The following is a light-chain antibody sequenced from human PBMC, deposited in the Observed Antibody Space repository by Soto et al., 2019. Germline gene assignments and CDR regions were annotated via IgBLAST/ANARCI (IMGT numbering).Light chain of an antibody. CDR3: QEYNKWPPLT. CDR2: GAS. J-gene: IGKJ4*01. Sequence: EIVLTQSPGTLSLSPGERATLSCRASQSLSNNIYLAWYQQKPGQAPRLLIYGASTRATGVPYRFSGSGSGTELTLTISSLQSEDFAVYYCQEYNKWPPLTFGGGTKVDIK. CDR1: QSLSNN. V-gene: IGKV3-15*01.